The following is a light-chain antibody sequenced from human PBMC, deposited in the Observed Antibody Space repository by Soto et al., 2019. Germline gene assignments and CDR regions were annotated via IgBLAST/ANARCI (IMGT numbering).Light chain of an antibody. Sequence: DLQLTQSPSSLSASVGDRVTITCQASQGINNYLNWYQQKPGKAPKLLISDVSNLETGVPSRFSGSGSGTYFSFTISGLQAEDIATYYCQQYDTLPITFGQGTRLDIK. CDR3: QQYDTLPIT. V-gene: IGKV1-33*01. CDR1: QGINNY. CDR2: DVS. J-gene: IGKJ5*01.